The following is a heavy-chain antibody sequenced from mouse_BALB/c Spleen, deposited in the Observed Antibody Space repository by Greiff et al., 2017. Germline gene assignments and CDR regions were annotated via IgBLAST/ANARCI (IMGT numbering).Heavy chain of an antibody. J-gene: IGHJ4*01. CDR3: TRKGLRAMDY. CDR1: GYTFTSYY. Sequence: VKLMESGAELVKPGASVKLSCKASGYTFTSYYMYWVKQRPGQGLEWIGEINPSNGGTNFNEKFKSKATLTVDKSSSTAYMQLSSLTSEDSAVYYCTRKGLRAMDYWGQGTSVTVSS. V-gene: IGHV1S81*02. CDR2: INPSNGGT. D-gene: IGHD3-3*01.